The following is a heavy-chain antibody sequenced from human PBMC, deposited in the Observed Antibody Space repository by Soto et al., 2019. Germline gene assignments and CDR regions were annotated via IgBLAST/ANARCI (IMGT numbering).Heavy chain of an antibody. J-gene: IGHJ4*02. CDR2: ISSSSSYI. CDR3: ARGPRYYYDSSGYYRY. V-gene: IGHV3-21*01. D-gene: IGHD3-22*01. Sequence: EVQLVGSGGGLVKPRGSLRLSCAASGFSFSSYSMNWVRQAPGKGLECVSSISSSSSYIYYADSVKGRFTISRDNAKNSLYLQMNSLRAEDTAVYYCARGPRYYYDSSGYYRYWGQGTLVTVSS. CDR1: GFSFSSYS.